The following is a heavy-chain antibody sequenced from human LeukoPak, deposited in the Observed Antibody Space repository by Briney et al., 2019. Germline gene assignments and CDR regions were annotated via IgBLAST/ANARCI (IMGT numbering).Heavy chain of an antibody. CDR2: INHSGST. V-gene: IGHV4-34*01. CDR1: GGSFSGYY. D-gene: IGHD3-10*01. CDR3: ARDLVVRGVSIDY. J-gene: IGHJ4*02. Sequence: PSETLSLTCAVYGGSFSGYYWSWIRQPPGKGLEWIGEINHSGSTNYNPSLKSRVTISVDTSKNQFSLKLSSVTAADTAVYYCARDLVVRGVSIDYWGQGTLVTVSS.